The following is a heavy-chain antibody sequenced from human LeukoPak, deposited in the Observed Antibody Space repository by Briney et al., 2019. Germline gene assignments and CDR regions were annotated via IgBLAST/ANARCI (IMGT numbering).Heavy chain of an antibody. CDR3: ARERQYSYGPNWFDP. J-gene: IGHJ5*02. D-gene: IGHD5-18*01. Sequence: SETLSLTCTVSGGSISSGSYYWSWIRQPAGKGLEWIGRIYTSGSTNYNPSLKSRVTISVDTSKNQFSLKLSSVTAADTAVYYCARERQYSYGPNWFDPWGQGTLVTVSS. CDR1: GGSISSGSYY. CDR2: IYTSGST. V-gene: IGHV4-61*02.